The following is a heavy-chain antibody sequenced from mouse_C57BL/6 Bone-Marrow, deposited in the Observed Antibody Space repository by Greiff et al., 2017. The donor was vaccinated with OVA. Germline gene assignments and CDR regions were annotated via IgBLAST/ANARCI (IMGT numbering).Heavy chain of an antibody. Sequence: EVKLVESGGGLVQPGGSLKLSCAASGFTFSDYGMAWVRQAPRKGPEWVAFISNLAYSIYYADTVTGRFTISRENAKNTLYLEMSSLRSEDTAMYYCARHRGGWYFDVWGTGTTVTVSS. CDR2: ISNLAYSI. CDR3: ARHRGGWYFDV. CDR1: GFTFSDYG. J-gene: IGHJ1*03. V-gene: IGHV5-15*01.